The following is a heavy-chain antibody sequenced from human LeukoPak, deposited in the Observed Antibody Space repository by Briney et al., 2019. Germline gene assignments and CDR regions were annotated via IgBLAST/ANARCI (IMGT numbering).Heavy chain of an antibody. CDR2: INPNSGGT. CDR3: ARVVYYYDSSGYEY. D-gene: IGHD3-22*01. CDR1: GYTFTGHY. V-gene: IGHV1-2*06. J-gene: IGHJ4*02. Sequence: ASVRVSCKASGYTFTGHYMHWVRQASGQGLEWMGRINPNSGGTNYAQKFQGRVTMTRDTSISTAYMELSRLRSDDTAVYYCARVVYYYDSSGYEYWGQGTLVTVSS.